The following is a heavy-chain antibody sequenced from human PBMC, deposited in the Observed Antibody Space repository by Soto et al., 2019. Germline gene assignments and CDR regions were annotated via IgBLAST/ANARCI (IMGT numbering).Heavy chain of an antibody. CDR3: ARGECSLDHFDY. J-gene: IGHJ4*02. Sequence: QVQLQQWGAGLVKPSETLSLTCGVYGGSFNYYYWNWLRQPPGKGRAWIGEINHSGITNYNPSLTSRVTITVDTSKNQFSLRLRSVTAADTAVYYCARGECSLDHFDYWGLGTLVTVSS. CDR1: GGSFNYYY. V-gene: IGHV4-34*01. D-gene: IGHD1-1*01. CDR2: INHSGIT.